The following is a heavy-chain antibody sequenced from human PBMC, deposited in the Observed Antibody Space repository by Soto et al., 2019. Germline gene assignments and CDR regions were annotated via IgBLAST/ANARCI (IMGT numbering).Heavy chain of an antibody. V-gene: IGHV3-48*01. J-gene: IGHJ3*02. CDR3: WREYGGGFDI. Sequence: EVQLVESGGGLVQPGGSLRLSCAASGFTFSSYSMNWVRQAPGKGLEWVSYISSSSSTIYYADSVKGRFTISRDNAKNSLYLQMNSLRAEEKAVYYCWREYGGGFDIWGQGTMGTV. D-gene: IGHD3-10*01. CDR1: GFTFSSYS. CDR2: ISSSSSTI.